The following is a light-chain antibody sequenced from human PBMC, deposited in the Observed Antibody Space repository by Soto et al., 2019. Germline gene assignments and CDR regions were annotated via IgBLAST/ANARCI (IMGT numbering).Light chain of an antibody. CDR2: GAS. J-gene: IGKJ5*01. CDR1: QSVSSN. Sequence: EIVITQSPATLSVSPGERATLSCRASQSVSSNLAWYRQKPVQAPRVLIYGASTRATGIPARFSGSGSGTEFTLTIISLQSEDFAVYYCQQYHKWPPITFGQGTRLEIK. V-gene: IGKV3-15*01. CDR3: QQYHKWPPIT.